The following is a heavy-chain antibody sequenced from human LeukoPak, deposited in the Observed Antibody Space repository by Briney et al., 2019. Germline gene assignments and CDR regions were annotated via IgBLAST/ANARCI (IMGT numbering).Heavy chain of an antibody. V-gene: IGHV1-2*02. Sequence: ASVKVSCKVSGYTLTELSMHWVRQAPGQGLEWMGWINPNSGGTNYAQKFQGRVTMTRDTSISTAYMELSRLRSDDTAVYYCARADSSGPRGFDPWGQGTLVTVSS. CDR2: INPNSGGT. D-gene: IGHD3-22*01. CDR3: ARADSSGPRGFDP. J-gene: IGHJ5*02. CDR1: GYTLTELS.